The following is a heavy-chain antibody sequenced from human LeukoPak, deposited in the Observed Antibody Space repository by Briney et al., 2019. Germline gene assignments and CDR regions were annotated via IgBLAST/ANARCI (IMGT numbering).Heavy chain of an antibody. CDR3: ARDLGGYSYGYTPDY. CDR1: GYTFTGYY. D-gene: IGHD5-18*01. J-gene: IGHJ4*02. CDR2: INPNSGGT. Sequence: ASVKVSCKASGYTFTGYYMHWVRQAPGQGLERMRWINPNSGGTNYAQKFQGRVTMTRDASISTAYMELGRLRSDDTAVYYCARDLGGYSYGYTPDYWGQGTLVTVSS. V-gene: IGHV1-2*02.